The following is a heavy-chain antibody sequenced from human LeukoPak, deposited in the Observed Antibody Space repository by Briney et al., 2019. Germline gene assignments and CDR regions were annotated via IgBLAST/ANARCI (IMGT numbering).Heavy chain of an antibody. CDR1: GYTFTSYA. CDR3: ARIPPGIAAAGPSYPNWFDP. CDR2: IIPIFGTA. Sequence: SVKVSCKASGYTFTSYAMNWVRQAPGQGLEGMGGIIPIFGTANYAQKFQGRVTITADESTSTAYMELSSLRSEDTAVYYCARIPPGIAAAGPSYPNWFDPWGQGTLVTVSS. J-gene: IGHJ5*02. D-gene: IGHD6-13*01. V-gene: IGHV1-69*13.